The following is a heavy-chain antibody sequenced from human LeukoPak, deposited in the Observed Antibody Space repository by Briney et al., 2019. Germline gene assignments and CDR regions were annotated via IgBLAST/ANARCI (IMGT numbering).Heavy chain of an antibody. CDR1: GGSFSGYY. D-gene: IGHD3-22*01. CDR2: INHSGST. V-gene: IGHV4-34*01. Sequence: PSETLSLTCAVYGGSFSGYYWSWIRQPPGKGLEWIGEINHSGSTNYNPSLKSRVTISVDTSKNQFSLKLSSVTAADTSVYYWARHDDYYDSSGYPPDDYWGQGTLVTVSS. CDR3: ARHDDYYDSSGYPPDDY. J-gene: IGHJ4*02.